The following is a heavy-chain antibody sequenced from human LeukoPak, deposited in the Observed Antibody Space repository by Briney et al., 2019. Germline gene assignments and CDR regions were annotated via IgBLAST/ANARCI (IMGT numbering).Heavy chain of an antibody. CDR2: INYSGYT. CDR1: GVSISSGDYY. V-gene: IGHV4-31*03. CDR3: ARTSYAYYYFDY. Sequence: SQTLSLTCTVSGVSISSGDYYWSWIRQHPGKGLEWVGYINYSGYTYYNPALKSRLTLSVDTSKNQFSLKVNSVTAADTAIYYCARTSYAYYYFDYWGQGTLVTVSS. D-gene: IGHD3-16*01. J-gene: IGHJ4*02.